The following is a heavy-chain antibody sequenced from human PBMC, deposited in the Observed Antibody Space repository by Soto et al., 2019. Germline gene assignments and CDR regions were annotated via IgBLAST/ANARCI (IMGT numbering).Heavy chain of an antibody. J-gene: IGHJ6*03. Sequence: GGSLRLSCAASGFTFSSYAMSWVRQAPGKGLEWVSAISGSGGSTYYADSVKGRFTISRDNSKNTLYLQMNSLRAEDTAVYYWAKDLGRYSSGWYSDYYYMDVWGKGTTVTVSS. D-gene: IGHD6-19*01. CDR1: GFTFSSYA. CDR3: AKDLGRYSSGWYSDYYYMDV. V-gene: IGHV3-23*01. CDR2: ISGSGGST.